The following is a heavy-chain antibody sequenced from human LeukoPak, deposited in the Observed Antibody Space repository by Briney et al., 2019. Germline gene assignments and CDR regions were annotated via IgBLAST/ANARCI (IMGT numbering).Heavy chain of an antibody. Sequence: ASVKLSFKASGYTFTSYYMHWVRQAPGQGLEWMGIINPSGGSTSYAQKFQGRVTMTRETSTSTVYVELSSLRSENTAVYYCARETVTTPNWFDPWGQGTLVTVSS. CDR2: INPSGGST. D-gene: IGHD4-17*01. V-gene: IGHV1-46*01. J-gene: IGHJ5*02. CDR3: ARETVTTPNWFDP. CDR1: GYTFTSYY.